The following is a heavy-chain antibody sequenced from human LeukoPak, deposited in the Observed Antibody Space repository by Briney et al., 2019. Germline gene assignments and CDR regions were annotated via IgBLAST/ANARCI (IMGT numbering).Heavy chain of an antibody. CDR1: GYTSTAYY. J-gene: IGHJ3*02. CDR2: INPNSGGT. Sequence: ASLKVSCKASGYTSTAYYMHWVRQAPGQGLKWMGWINPNSGGTNYAQKFQGRVTMTRDTSISTAYMELSRLRSDDTAVYYCAQAATRGAFDIWGQGTMVTVSS. V-gene: IGHV1-2*02. D-gene: IGHD6-25*01. CDR3: AQAATRGAFDI.